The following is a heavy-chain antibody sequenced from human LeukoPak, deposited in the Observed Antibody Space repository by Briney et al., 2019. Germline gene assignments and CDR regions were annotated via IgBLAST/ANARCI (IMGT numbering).Heavy chain of an antibody. J-gene: IGHJ4*02. Sequence: PGGSLRLSCAASGFTFKLYWMHWVRQVPGEAPVWVSRINDDGSDTMYADSVKGRFTISRDDATNMVFLQMNSLRAEDTAVYYCASPTGLWPLNYWGQGTLVTVSS. D-gene: IGHD5-18*01. CDR1: GFTFKLYW. CDR2: INDDGSDT. V-gene: IGHV3-74*03. CDR3: ASPTGLWPLNY.